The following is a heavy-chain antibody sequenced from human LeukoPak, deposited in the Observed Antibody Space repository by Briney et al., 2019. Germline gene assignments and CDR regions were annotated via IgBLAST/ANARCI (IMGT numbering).Heavy chain of an antibody. D-gene: IGHD4-11*01. Sequence: SEALSLTCTVSGYSISSGYYWGWIRQPPGKGLEWIGSIYHSGSTYYNPSLKSRVTISVDTSKNQFSLKLSSVTAADTAVYYCRNSNYYYYYMDVWGKGTTVTVSS. J-gene: IGHJ6*03. CDR2: IYHSGST. CDR1: GYSISSGYY. V-gene: IGHV4-38-2*02. CDR3: RNSNYYYYYMDV.